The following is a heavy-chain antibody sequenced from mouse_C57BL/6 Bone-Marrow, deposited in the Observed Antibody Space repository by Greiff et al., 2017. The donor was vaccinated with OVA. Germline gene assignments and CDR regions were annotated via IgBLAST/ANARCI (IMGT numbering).Heavy chain of an antibody. CDR1: GFTFTDYY. J-gene: IGHJ1*03. CDR2: IRNKANGYTT. Sequence: DVMLVESGGGLVQPGGSLSLSCASSGFTFTDYYMSWVRQPPGTALEWLGFIRNKANGYTTEYSASVKGRFTIYRDNSQSILYLQRNALRAEDRATYYCARSLGRDVWGTGTTVTVSS. D-gene: IGHD4-1*01. V-gene: IGHV7-3*01. CDR3: ARSLGRDV.